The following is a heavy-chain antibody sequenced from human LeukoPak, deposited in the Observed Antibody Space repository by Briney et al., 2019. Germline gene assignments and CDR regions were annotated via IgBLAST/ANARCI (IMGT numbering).Heavy chain of an antibody. CDR2: ISGSGGST. D-gene: IGHD3-3*01. Sequence: GGSLRLSCAASGFTFSSYAISWVRQAPGKGLEWVSAISGSGGSTYYADSVKGRFTISRDNSKNTLYLQMNSLRAEDTAVYYCAKALDYDFWSGYPGVDPWGQGTLVTASS. J-gene: IGHJ5*02. V-gene: IGHV3-23*01. CDR1: GFTFSSYA. CDR3: AKALDYDFWSGYPGVDP.